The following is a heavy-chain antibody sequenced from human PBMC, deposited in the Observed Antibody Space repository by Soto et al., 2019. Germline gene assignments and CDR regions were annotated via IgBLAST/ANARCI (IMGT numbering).Heavy chain of an antibody. V-gene: IGHV1-18*04. CDR2: ISTYNGDT. CDR3: ARVMTTFGVISKGPDH. CDR1: GYPFTTYG. D-gene: IGHD3-3*01. J-gene: IGHJ4*02. Sequence: QVQLAQSGAEVKKPGASVKVSCKASGYPFTTYGISWVRQAPGQGLEWMGWISTYNGDTEYPQSLQGRVTMTRDTSTDTADMELRSLRSDDKAVYYCARVMTTFGVISKGPDHWGQGTLVTVSS.